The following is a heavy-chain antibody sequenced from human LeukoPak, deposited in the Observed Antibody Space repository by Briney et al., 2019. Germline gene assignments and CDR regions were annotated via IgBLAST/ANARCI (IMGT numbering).Heavy chain of an antibody. CDR2: ISSSSTTI. J-gene: IGHJ4*02. D-gene: IGHD3-9*01. Sequence: GGSLRLSCAASGFGFNSCSMNWVRQAPGKGLEWVSYISSSSTTIYYADSVKGRFTISRDNAKNSLYLQMNSLRAEDTAVYYCARGYLAGGDYWGQGTLVTVSS. V-gene: IGHV3-48*01. CDR3: ARGYLAGGDY. CDR1: GFGFNSCS.